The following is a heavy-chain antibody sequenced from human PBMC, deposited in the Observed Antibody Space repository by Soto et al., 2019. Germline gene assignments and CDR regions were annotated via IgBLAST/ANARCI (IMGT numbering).Heavy chain of an antibody. D-gene: IGHD6-13*01. Sequence: PSQTLSLTCAISGDSVSSNSVCWNWIRQSPSRGLEWLGRTYYRSKWYSDYGASVRGRININADTSKNQGSLQLDSVTPEDTAVYFCARYTSSWYLDYWGQGTQVTVSS. V-gene: IGHV6-1*01. CDR3: ARYTSSWYLDY. CDR2: TYYRSKWYS. J-gene: IGHJ4*02. CDR1: GDSVSSNSVC.